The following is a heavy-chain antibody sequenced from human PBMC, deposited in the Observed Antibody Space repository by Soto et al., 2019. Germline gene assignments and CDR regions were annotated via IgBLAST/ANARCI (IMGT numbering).Heavy chain of an antibody. CDR2: ISDSGNT. Sequence: QVQLRESGPGQVKPSETLSLTCTVSGGSIDYYYWIWIRQPPGKGLEWLGSISDSGNTGYNPSLRGRVTSSVATSKTQSSLKLNSVTTADTAVYYCARDSTAWFPYSDIDVWGQGTTVTVSS. D-gene: IGHD2-15*01. CDR1: GGSIDYYY. CDR3: ARDSTAWFPYSDIDV. J-gene: IGHJ6*02. V-gene: IGHV4-59*01.